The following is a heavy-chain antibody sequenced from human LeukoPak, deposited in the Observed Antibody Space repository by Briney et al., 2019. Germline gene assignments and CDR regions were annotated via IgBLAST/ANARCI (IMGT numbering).Heavy chain of an antibody. CDR2: IYYSGGA. V-gene: IGHV4-59*12. CDR1: GGSINNYY. Sequence: PSETPSLTCAVSGGSINNYYWSWIRQPPGKGLEWIGSIYYSGGANYNPSLKSRVTISVDTSKTQFSLKLSPVTAADTAVYYCARYNSSSGCFDPWGQGTLVTVSS. D-gene: IGHD6-6*01. CDR3: ARYNSSSGCFDP. J-gene: IGHJ5*02.